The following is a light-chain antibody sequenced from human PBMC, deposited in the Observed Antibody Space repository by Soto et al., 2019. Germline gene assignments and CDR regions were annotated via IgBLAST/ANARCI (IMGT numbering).Light chain of an antibody. CDR1: QSVSSY. V-gene: IGKV3-11*01. CDR3: QQRSNWPVT. J-gene: IGKJ5*01. CDR2: DAS. Sequence: EIVLTQSASTLSLSAGERATLSCRASQSVSSYLAWYQQKPGQAPRLLIYDASNRATGIPARFSGSGSGTDFTLTISSLEPEDFAVYYCQQRSNWPVTFGQGTRLE.